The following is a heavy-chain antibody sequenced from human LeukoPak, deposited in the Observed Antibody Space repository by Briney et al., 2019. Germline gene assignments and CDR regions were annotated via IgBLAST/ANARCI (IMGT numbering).Heavy chain of an antibody. CDR3: ATIHGRLWGDNNWFDP. J-gene: IGHJ5*02. D-gene: IGHD5-18*01. CDR2: FDPEDGET. CDR1: GYTLTELS. Sequence: ASVKVSCKVSGYTLTELSMHWVRQAPGKGLEWMGGFDPEDGETIYAQKFQGRVTMTEDTSTDTAYMELSSLRSEGTAVYYCATIHGRLWGDNNWFDPWGQGTLVTVSS. V-gene: IGHV1-24*01.